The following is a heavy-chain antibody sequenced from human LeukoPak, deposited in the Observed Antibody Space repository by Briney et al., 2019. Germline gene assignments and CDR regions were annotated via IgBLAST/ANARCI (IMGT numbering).Heavy chain of an antibody. CDR1: GFTFGDYY. D-gene: IGHD2-15*01. V-gene: IGHV3-49*04. Sequence: PGGSLRLSCTASGFTFGDYYLNWVRQAPGKGLEWVGFIRGKPYGGTSEYAASVKGRFTISRDDSKNIAYLQMNSLKTEDTAVYYCARGGFDYWGQGTLVTVSS. CDR3: ARGGFDY. J-gene: IGHJ4*02. CDR2: IRGKPYGGTS.